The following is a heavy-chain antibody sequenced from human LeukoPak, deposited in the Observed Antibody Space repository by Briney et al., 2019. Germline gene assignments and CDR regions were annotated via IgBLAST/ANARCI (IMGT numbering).Heavy chain of an antibody. CDR3: ARGYGDSIHFDY. CDR1: GFTFGSYW. D-gene: IGHD4-17*01. Sequence: QPGGSLRLSCAASGFTFGSYWMNWVRQAPGKGLEWVANIKQDGSDKYYVDSVKGRFTISRDNAKISLFLQMNSLRAEDTAVYYCARGYGDSIHFDYWGQGTLVTVSS. J-gene: IGHJ4*02. V-gene: IGHV3-7*04. CDR2: IKQDGSDK.